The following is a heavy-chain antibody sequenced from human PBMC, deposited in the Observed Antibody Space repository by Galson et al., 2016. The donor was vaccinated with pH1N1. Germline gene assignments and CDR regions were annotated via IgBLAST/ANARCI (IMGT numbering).Heavy chain of an antibody. CDR1: GYTFTNYG. V-gene: IGHV1-18*01. J-gene: IGHJ4*02. D-gene: IGHD6-13*01. CDR3: ARDPWGSSSWYDY. CDR2: ISAYNGNI. Sequence: SVKVSCKASGYTFTNYGISWVRQAPGQGLEWMGWISAYNGNIHYAQKLQGRVTMTTDTSTSTAYMELRSLRSDDTAVYYCARDPWGSSSWYDYLGQGTLVTVSS.